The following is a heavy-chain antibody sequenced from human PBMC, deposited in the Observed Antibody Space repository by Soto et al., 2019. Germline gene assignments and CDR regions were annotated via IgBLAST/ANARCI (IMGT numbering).Heavy chain of an antibody. D-gene: IGHD6-13*01. CDR1: GDRVSSNSAA. CDR2: TYYRSKWYN. J-gene: IGHJ1*01. V-gene: IGHV6-1*01. CDR3: ARGPSYSSSWYEYFQH. Sequence: SQTLSLTCAISGDRVSSNSAAWNWIRQSPSRGLEWLGRTYYRSKWYNDYAVSVKSRITINPDTSKNQFSLQLNSVTPEDTAVYYCARGPSYSSSWYEYFQHWGQGTLVTVSS.